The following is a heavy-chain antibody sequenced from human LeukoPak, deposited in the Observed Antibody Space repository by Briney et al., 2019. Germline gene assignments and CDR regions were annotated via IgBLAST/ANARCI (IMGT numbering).Heavy chain of an antibody. CDR1: GGSISSSNW. D-gene: IGHD3-16*02. CDR3: AREGGLSDPLFDY. J-gene: IGHJ4*02. Sequence: PSETLSLTCAVSGGSISSSNWWSWVRQPPGKGLEWIGEIYHSGSTNYNPSLKSRVTISGDKSKNQFSLKLSSVTAADTAVYYCAREGGLSDPLFDYWGQGTLVTVSS. CDR2: IYHSGST. V-gene: IGHV4-4*02.